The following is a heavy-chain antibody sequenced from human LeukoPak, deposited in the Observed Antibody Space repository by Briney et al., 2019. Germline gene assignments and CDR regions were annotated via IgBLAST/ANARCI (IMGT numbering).Heavy chain of an antibody. J-gene: IGHJ4*02. V-gene: IGHV4-61*01. D-gene: IGHD5-24*01. CDR3: ARVEMATIFLDS. CDR1: SSSVSSITHY. Sequence: PSETLSLTCSVSSSSVSSITHYWTWIRQPPGKGLEWIGYIYYTGRTNYNPSLKSRVTISVDTSKNQFSLKPSSVTAADTAVYYCARVEMATIFLDSWGQGTLVSVSP. CDR2: IYYTGRT.